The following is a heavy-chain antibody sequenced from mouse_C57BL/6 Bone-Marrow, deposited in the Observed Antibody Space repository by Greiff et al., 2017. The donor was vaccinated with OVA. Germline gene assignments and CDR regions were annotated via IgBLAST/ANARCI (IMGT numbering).Heavy chain of an antibody. Sequence: DVHLVESGGDLVKPGGSLKLSCAASGFTFSSYGMSWVRQTPDKRLEWVATISSGGSYTYYPDSVKGRFTISRDNAKNTLYLQMSSLKSEDTAMYYCARRSYGNSAWFAYWGQGTLVTVSA. CDR3: ARRSYGNSAWFAY. J-gene: IGHJ3*01. V-gene: IGHV5-6*02. D-gene: IGHD2-1*01. CDR2: ISSGGSYT. CDR1: GFTFSSYG.